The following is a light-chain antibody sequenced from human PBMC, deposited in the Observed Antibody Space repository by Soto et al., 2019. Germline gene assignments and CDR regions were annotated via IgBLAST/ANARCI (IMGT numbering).Light chain of an antibody. CDR1: QSISNY. CDR2: AAS. Sequence: EIVLTQSPAALSLSAGLRASLCCRASQSISNYLAWYQQKPGQAPRLLIYAASIRATGIPARFSGSGSGTDFTLTISSLEPEDFAVYFCQQRSNWPTFGQGTQLEIK. J-gene: IGKJ5*01. V-gene: IGKV3-11*01. CDR3: QQRSNWPT.